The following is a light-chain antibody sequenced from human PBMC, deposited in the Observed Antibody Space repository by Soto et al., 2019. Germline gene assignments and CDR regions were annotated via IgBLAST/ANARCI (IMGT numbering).Light chain of an antibody. J-gene: IGKJ1*01. CDR3: QKYDSAPRT. V-gene: IGKV1-27*01. CDR1: QGINNY. CDR2: SAS. Sequence: DIRLTQSPSSLSSSVGDSVTITCRASQGINNYLACYHQKPGKVPVLLIYSASTLNPGIPSRCSGSGTGTDFTLTISRLQPEDFATYYCQKYDSAPRTFGQGTKVDIK.